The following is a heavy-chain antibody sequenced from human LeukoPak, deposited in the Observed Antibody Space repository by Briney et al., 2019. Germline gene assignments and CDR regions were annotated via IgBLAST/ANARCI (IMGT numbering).Heavy chain of an antibody. D-gene: IGHD3-9*01. Sequence: PGRSLRLSCAASGFTFSTYGMHWVRQAPGKGLEWVALISYDGSNKKYADSVKGRFTISRDNSKNTLYLQMNSLRAEDTAVYYCAKDPPIYFDWSYDAFDIWGQGTMVTVSS. CDR2: ISYDGSNK. V-gene: IGHV3-30*18. J-gene: IGHJ3*02. CDR3: AKDPPIYFDWSYDAFDI. CDR1: GFTFSTYG.